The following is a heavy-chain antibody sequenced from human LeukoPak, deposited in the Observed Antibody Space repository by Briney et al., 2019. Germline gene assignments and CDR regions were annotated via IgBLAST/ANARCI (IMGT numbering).Heavy chain of an antibody. CDR1: GLTFSRYA. CDR2: ISASGATT. V-gene: IGHV3-23*01. CDR3: VKPQGRKYYYYGMDV. D-gene: IGHD1-14*01. Sequence: GGSLRLSCAVSGLTFSRYAMNWVRLAPGKGPEWVSSISASGATTYYAESVKGRFTASRGDSKNTLYLQMNGLRAEDTAVYYCVKPQGRKYYYYGMDVWGQGTTVTVSS. J-gene: IGHJ6*02.